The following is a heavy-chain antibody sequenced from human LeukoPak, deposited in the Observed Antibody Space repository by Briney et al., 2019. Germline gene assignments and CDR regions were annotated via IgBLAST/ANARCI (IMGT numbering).Heavy chain of an antibody. Sequence: PGGSLRLSCAASGFTFSAYSMNWVRQAPGEGLEWVSSIGAAGSHIYYADSMKGRFTISRDNAKSSLFLQMNSLRAEDTGIYYCVRVGSGATRADTLDLWGQGTVVTVSS. CDR2: IGAAGSHI. CDR3: VRVGSGATRADTLDL. CDR1: GFTFSAYS. V-gene: IGHV3-21*01. J-gene: IGHJ3*01. D-gene: IGHD6-19*01.